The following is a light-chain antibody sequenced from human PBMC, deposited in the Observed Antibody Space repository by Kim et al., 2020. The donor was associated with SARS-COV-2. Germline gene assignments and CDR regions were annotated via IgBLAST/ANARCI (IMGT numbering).Light chain of an antibody. J-gene: IGKJ1*01. CDR1: QSISDC. V-gene: IGKV1-5*03. Sequence: SASVGDRVTITCRASQSISDCLAWYQQKPGEAPKLLIYKTSSLESGVPSRFSGSGSGTEFTLTISSLQPDDFATYYCQQYNSFSWTFGQGTKLEI. CDR2: KTS. CDR3: QQYNSFSWT.